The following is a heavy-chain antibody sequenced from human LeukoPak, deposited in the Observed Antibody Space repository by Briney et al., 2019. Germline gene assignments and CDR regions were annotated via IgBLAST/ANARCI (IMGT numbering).Heavy chain of an antibody. J-gene: IGHJ3*02. V-gene: IGHV5-51*01. CDR1: GYSFTSYW. Sequence: GESLKISCKGSGYSFTSYWIGWVRQMPGKGLEWMGIIYPGDSDIRYSPSFQGQVIISDDKSIRTAYLQWSSLKASDTAMYYCARPNSIGATTPYDAFDIWGLGTMVTVSS. CDR2: IYPGDSDI. CDR3: ARPNSIGATTPYDAFDI. D-gene: IGHD1-26*01.